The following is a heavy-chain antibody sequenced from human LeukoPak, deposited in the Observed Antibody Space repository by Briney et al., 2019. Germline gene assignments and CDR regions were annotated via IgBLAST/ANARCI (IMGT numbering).Heavy chain of an antibody. J-gene: IGHJ4*02. Sequence: SGPALVKPTQTLTLTCTFSGFSLSTSGMCVSWIRQPPGKALEWLARIDWDDDKYYSTSLKTRLTISKDTSKNQVVLTMTNMDPVDTATYYCARLGKGTDYFDYWGQGTLVTVSS. CDR1: GFSLSTSGMC. CDR2: IDWDDDK. CDR3: ARLGKGTDYFDY. V-gene: IGHV2-70*11. D-gene: IGHD7-27*01.